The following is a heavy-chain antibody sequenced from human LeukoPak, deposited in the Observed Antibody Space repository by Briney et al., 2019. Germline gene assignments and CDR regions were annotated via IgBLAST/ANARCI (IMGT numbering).Heavy chain of an antibody. D-gene: IGHD6-19*01. V-gene: IGHV3-23*01. CDR3: AKDPTHSSGHQKTAYYYYGMDV. CDR1: GFTVSSNY. CDR2: ISGSGGST. Sequence: GGSLRLSCAASGFTVSSNYMNWVRQAPGKGLEWVSAISGSGGSTYYADSVKGRFTISRDNSKNTLYLQMNSLRAEDTAVYYCAKDPTHSSGHQKTAYYYYGMDVWGQGTTVTVSS. J-gene: IGHJ6*02.